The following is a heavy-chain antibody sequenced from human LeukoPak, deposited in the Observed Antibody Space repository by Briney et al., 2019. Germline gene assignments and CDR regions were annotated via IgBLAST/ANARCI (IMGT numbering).Heavy chain of an antibody. J-gene: IGHJ1*01. V-gene: IGHV4-59*01. CDR1: GGSISSYY. CDR3: ARVLGYCSGGGCSEYFQH. CDR2: IYYSGST. D-gene: IGHD2-15*01. Sequence: PSETLSLTCTVSGGSISSYYWSWIRQPPGKGLEWIGYIYYSGSTNYNPSLRSRVTISVDTSKNQCSLKLSSVTAADTAVYYSARVLGYCSGGGCSEYFQHWGQGTLVTVSS.